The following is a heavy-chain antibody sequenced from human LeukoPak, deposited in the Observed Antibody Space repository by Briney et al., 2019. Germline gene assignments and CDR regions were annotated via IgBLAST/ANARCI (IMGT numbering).Heavy chain of an antibody. D-gene: IGHD5-12*01. J-gene: IGHJ5*02. CDR2: ISYDGSNK. CDR3: ARDPSGYDFDSFDP. CDR1: GFTFSSYA. Sequence: GGALRLSCAASGFTFSSYAMHWVRQAPGKGLEGVAVISYDGSNKYYADSVKGRFTISRDNSNNTLYLQMHSLRAEDTAVYSGARDPSGYDFDSFDPWGQGTLVTVSS. V-gene: IGHV3-30*04.